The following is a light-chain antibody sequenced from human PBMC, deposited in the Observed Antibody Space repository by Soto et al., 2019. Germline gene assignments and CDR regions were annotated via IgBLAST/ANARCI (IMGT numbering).Light chain of an antibody. CDR2: QDS. CDR1: KLGDKY. Sequence: SSELTQPPSVSVYPGQTASITCSGDKLGDKYACWYQQKPGQSPVLVIYQDSKRPSGIPERFSGSNSGNTATLTISGTQAMDEADYYCQAWDSSHVVFGGGTKLTVL. J-gene: IGLJ2*01. CDR3: QAWDSSHVV. V-gene: IGLV3-1*01.